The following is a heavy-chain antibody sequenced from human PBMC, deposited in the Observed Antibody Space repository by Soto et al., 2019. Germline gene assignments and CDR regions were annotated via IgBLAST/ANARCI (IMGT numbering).Heavy chain of an antibody. D-gene: IGHD5-12*01. CDR3: ARDCGYDSVFAHRTYYYYGMDV. CDR1: GFTFSDYY. CDR2: ISSSSSYT. V-gene: IGHV3-11*06. Sequence: QVQLVESGGGLVKPGGSLRLSCAASGFTFSDYYMSWIRQAPGKGLEWVSYISSSSSYTNYADSVKGRFTISRDNAKNSRYLQMNSLRAEDTAVYYCARDCGYDSVFAHRTYYYYGMDVWGQGTTVTVSS. J-gene: IGHJ6*02.